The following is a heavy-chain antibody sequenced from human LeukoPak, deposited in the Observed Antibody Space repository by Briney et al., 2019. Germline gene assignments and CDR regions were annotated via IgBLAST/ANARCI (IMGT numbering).Heavy chain of an antibody. CDR2: ISGRGGST. D-gene: IGHD2-2*01. J-gene: IGHJ4*02. CDR3: ARGKFVYPLNF. CDR1: GFTFSSYG. V-gene: IGHV3-23*01. Sequence: PGGSLRLSCAASGFTFSSYGMSWVRQAPGKGLEWVSAISGRGGSTYYADSVKGRFTISKDNSKNTVDLLMNTVRAEDTALYYCARGKFVYPLNFWGQGTLVTVSS.